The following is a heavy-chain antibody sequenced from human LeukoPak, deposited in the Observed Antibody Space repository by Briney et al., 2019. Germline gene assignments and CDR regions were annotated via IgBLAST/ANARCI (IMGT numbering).Heavy chain of an antibody. CDR3: ARDQLTMVRGVTPRFGY. Sequence: PGGSLRLSCAASGFTFSSYDMHWVRQAPGKGLEWGAVIWYDGSNKYYADSVKGRFTISRDNSKNTLYLQMNSLRAEDTAVYYCARDQLTMVRGVTPRFGYWGQGTLVTVSS. D-gene: IGHD3-10*01. CDR1: GFTFSSYD. V-gene: IGHV3-33*01. J-gene: IGHJ4*02. CDR2: IWYDGSNK.